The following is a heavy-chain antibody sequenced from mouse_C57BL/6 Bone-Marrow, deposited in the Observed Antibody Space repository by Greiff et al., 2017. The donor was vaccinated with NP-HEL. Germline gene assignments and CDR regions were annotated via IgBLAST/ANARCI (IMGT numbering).Heavy chain of an antibody. V-gene: IGHV3-6*01. J-gene: IGHJ4*01. CDR1: GYSITSGYY. CDR2: ISYDGSN. Sequence: VQLKQSGPGLVKPSPSLSLTCSVTGYSITSGYYWNWIRQFPGNKLEWMGYISYDGSNNYNPSLKNRISITRDTSKNQFFLKLNSVTTEDTATYYCARDGYWEGDYWGQGTSVTVSS. CDR3: ARDGYWEGDY. D-gene: IGHD2-3*01.